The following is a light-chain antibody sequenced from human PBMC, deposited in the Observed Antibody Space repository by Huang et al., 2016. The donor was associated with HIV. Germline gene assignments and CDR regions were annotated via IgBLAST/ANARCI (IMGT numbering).Light chain of an antibody. CDR2: CVS. J-gene: IGKJ4*01. CDR1: QTISNY. V-gene: IGKV1-39*01. CDR3: QQSYSAPFT. Sequence: DIQMTQSPSSLSASIGDRVTITCRTSQTISNYLNWYQQIPGKVPKLLIYCVSRLPSGVPTRFSGGGSGTEFTFTISSLQPEDYATYYCQQSYSAPFTFAGGTRVDIK.